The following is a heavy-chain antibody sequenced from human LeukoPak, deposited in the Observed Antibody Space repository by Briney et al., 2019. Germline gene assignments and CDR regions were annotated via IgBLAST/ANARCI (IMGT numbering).Heavy chain of an antibody. CDR2: INHSGST. D-gene: IGHD3-10*01. V-gene: IGHV4-34*01. CDR3: ARGVYGSGLDY. J-gene: IGHJ4*02. Sequence: SETLSLTCAVYGGSFSGYYWSWIRQPPGKGLGWIGEINHSGSTNYNPSLKSRVTISVDTSKNQFSLKLSSVTAADTAVYYCARGVYGSGLDYWGQGTLVTVSS. CDR1: GGSFSGYY.